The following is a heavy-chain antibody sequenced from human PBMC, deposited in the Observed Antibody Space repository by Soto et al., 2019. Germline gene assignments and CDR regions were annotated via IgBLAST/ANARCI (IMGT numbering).Heavy chain of an antibody. J-gene: IGHJ4*02. D-gene: IGHD2-15*01. CDR1: GFTFDDYA. CDR2: ISWNSGSI. V-gene: IGHV3-9*01. CDR3: AKWRCSGGSCYPGVGFDY. Sequence: EVQLVESGGGLVQPGRSLRLSCAASGFTFDDYAMHWVLQAPGKGLEWVSGISWNSGSIGYADSVKGRFTISRDNAKNSLYLQMNSLRAEDTALYYCAKWRCSGGSCYPGVGFDYWGQGTLVTVSS.